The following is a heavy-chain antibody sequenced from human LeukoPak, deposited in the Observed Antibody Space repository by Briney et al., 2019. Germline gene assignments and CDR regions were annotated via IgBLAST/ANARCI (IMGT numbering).Heavy chain of an antibody. J-gene: IGHJ4*02. CDR3: AKKTPGTYPFDS. CDR2: CGTDGDS. D-gene: IGHD6-13*01. Sequence: PGGSLSLSRAASGFTFSTSAVNWVRQAPGKGLEWVSACGTDGDSYYADSVKGRFTISRDNSRHTLYLQMTGLRAEDTAVYYCAKKTPGTYPFDSWGQGTLVSVSP. CDR1: GFTFSTSA. V-gene: IGHV3-23*01.